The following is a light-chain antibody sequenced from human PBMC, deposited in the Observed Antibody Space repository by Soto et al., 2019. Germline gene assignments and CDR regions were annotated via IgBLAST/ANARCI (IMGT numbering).Light chain of an antibody. CDR2: DVN. V-gene: IGLV2-14*03. CDR1: SSDVGSTFNY. CDR3: SAYSTGSTPVL. Sequence: QSALTQPASVSGSPGQSITISCTGTSSDVGSTFNYVSWYQHHPGKPPRLIMSDVNHRPSGVSDRFSGSNSGTTASLTISGLHADDEAHYFCSAYSTGSTPVLFGGGTKLTVL. J-gene: IGLJ3*02.